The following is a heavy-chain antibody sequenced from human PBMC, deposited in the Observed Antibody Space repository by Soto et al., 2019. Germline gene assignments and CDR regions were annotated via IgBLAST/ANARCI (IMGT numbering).Heavy chain of an antibody. J-gene: IGHJ6*03. CDR3: TTGGVTYETNYYYYYYMDV. Sequence: EVQLVESGGGLVKPGGSLRLSCAASGFTFSNAWMSWVRQAPGKGLEWVGRIKSKTDGGTTDYASPVKGRFTISRDDSKNTLYLQMNSLKTEDTAVYYCTTGGVTYETNYYYYYYMDVWGKGTTVTVSS. CDR1: GFTFSNAW. CDR2: IKSKTDGGTT. V-gene: IGHV3-15*01. D-gene: IGHD2-21*02.